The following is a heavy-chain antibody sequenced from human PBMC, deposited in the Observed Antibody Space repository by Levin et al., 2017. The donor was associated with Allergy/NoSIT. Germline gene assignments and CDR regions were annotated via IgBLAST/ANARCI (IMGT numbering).Heavy chain of an antibody. CDR1: GGSISSTNYY. CDR3: ARTGRGVVVIPAATTWFDP. J-gene: IGHJ5*02. V-gene: IGHV4-39*01. CDR2: IYYTGST. D-gene: IGHD2-2*01. Sequence: GSLRLSCTVSGGSISSTNYYWGWIRQPPGPGLECIASIYYTGSTYYNPSLKSRVTMSVDTSKNQFSLKLSSVTAADTAMYYCARTGRGVVVIPAATTWFDPWGQGTLVTVSS.